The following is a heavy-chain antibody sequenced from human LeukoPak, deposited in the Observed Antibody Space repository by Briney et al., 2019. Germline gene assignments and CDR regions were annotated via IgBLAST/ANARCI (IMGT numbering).Heavy chain of an antibody. CDR1: GGSISSGGYY. CDR3: ARHSGYYYYYGMDV. Sequence: SQTLSLTCTVSGGSISSGGYYWSWIRQHPGKGLEWIGYIYYSGSTYYNPSLKSRVTISVDTSKNQFSLKLSSVTAADTAVYYCARHSGYYYYYGMDVWGQGTTVTVSS. J-gene: IGHJ6*02. CDR2: IYYSGST. V-gene: IGHV4-31*03.